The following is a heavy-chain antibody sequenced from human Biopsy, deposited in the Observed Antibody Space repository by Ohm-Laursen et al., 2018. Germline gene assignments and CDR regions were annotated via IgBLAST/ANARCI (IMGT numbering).Heavy chain of an antibody. CDR2: INPNSGNA. CDR1: GYSFTSYY. J-gene: IGHJ6*02. V-gene: IGHV1-2*02. D-gene: IGHD3-9*01. Sequence: ESSVKVSCNVSGYSFTSYYMHWVRQAPGHGLEWMGWINPNSGNANYAQSFQGRLTVTRDTSISTAYMELTSLTFDDTAIYYCARVPAYPSIDGYYGLDLWGQGTTVIVSS. CDR3: ARVPAYPSIDGYYGLDL.